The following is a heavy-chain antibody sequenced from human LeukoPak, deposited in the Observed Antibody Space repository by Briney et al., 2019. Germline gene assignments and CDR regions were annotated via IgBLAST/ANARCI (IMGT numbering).Heavy chain of an antibody. V-gene: IGHV4-34*01. CDR2: INHSGST. CDR3: ARGSYGSGMYYFDY. D-gene: IGHD3-10*01. CDR1: GGSFSGYY. J-gene: IGHJ4*02. Sequence: SEPLSLPCAVYGGSFSGYYWRWIRQPPGKGLEWIGEINHSGSTNYNPSLKSRVTISVDTSKNQFSLKLSSVTAADTAVYYCARGSYGSGMYYFDYWGQGTLVTVSS.